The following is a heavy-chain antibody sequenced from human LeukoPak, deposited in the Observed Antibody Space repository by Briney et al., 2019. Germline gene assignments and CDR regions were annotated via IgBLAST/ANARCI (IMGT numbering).Heavy chain of an antibody. V-gene: IGHV4-59*08. J-gene: IGHJ4*02. CDR1: GGSISSYY. CDR3: ARRRTGGDFLFDY. CDR2: IYYSGST. D-gene: IGHD2/OR15-2a*01. Sequence: SETLSLTCTVSGGSISSYYWSWIRQPPGKGLEWIGYIYYSGSTNYNPSLKSRVTISVDTSKNQFSLKLSSVTAADTAVYYCARRRTGGDFLFDYWGQGTLVTVSS.